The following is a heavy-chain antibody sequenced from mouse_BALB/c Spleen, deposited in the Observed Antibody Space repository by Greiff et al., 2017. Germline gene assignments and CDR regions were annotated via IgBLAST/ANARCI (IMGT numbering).Heavy chain of an antibody. V-gene: IGHV1S137*01. CDR3: ASHYYGSSYGWFAY. Sequence: QVQLQQSGAELVRPGVSVKISCKGSGYTFTDYAMHWVKQSHAKSLEWIGVISTYYGDASYNQKFKGKATMTVDKSSSTAYMELARLTSEDSAIYYCASHYYGSSYGWFAYWGQGTLVTVSA. CDR1: GYTFTDYA. CDR2: ISTYYGDA. D-gene: IGHD1-1*01. J-gene: IGHJ3*01.